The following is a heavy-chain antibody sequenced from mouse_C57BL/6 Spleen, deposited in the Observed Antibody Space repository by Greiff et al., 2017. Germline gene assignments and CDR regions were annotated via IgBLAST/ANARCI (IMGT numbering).Heavy chain of an antibody. J-gene: IGHJ4*01. Sequence: EVKLVDSGGDLVKPGGSLKLSCAASGFTFSSYGMSCVRQTPDKRLEWVATISSGGSYTYYPDSVKGRFTISRDNAKNTLYLQMSSLKSEDTAMYYCARRDYDYDDYYAMDYWGQGTSVTVSS. V-gene: IGHV5-6*02. CDR3: ARRDYDYDDYYAMDY. D-gene: IGHD2-4*01. CDR2: ISSGGSYT. CDR1: GFTFSSYG.